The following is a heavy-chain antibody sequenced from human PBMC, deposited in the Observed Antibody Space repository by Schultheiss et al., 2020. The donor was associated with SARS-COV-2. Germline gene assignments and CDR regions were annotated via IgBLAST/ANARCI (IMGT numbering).Heavy chain of an antibody. CDR1: GFSFSSYD. D-gene: IGHD3-22*01. J-gene: IGHJ4*02. V-gene: IGHV3-48*03. CDR3: ARGGKFYYDSSGATDFDY. Sequence: GGSLRLSCAASGFSFSSYDMNWVRQAPGKGLEWVSDISRSGLDMNYADSVKGRFTISRDNAKNSLYLQMNSLRGEDTAVYYCARGGKFYYDSSGATDFDYWGQGALVTVSS. CDR2: ISRSGLDM.